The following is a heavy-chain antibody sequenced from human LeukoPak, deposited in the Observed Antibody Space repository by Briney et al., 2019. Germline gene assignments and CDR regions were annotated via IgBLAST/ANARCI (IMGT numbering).Heavy chain of an antibody. CDR1: GYTFTSYY. Sequence: ASVKVSCKASGYTFTSYYMHWVRQAPGQGLEWMGIINPSGGSTSYAQKFQGRVTMTRDTSTSTVYMELSSLRSEDTAVYYCASVVAIAAALGYWGQGTLVTVSS. CDR3: ASVVAIAAALGY. D-gene: IGHD6-13*01. J-gene: IGHJ1*01. CDR2: INPSGGST. V-gene: IGHV1-46*01.